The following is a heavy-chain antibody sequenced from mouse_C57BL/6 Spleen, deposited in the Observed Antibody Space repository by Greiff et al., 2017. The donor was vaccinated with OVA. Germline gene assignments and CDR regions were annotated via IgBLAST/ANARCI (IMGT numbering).Heavy chain of an antibody. CDR2: IYPGDGDT. D-gene: IGHD2-1*01. CDR1: GYAFSSYW. V-gene: IGHV1-80*01. Sequence: VKLVESGAELVKPGASVKISCKASGYAFSSYWMNWVKQRPGKGLEWIGQIYPGDGDTNYNGKFKGKATLTADKSSSTAYMQLSSLTSEDSAVYFCARGWNGNYVDYAMDYWGQGTSVTVSS. J-gene: IGHJ4*01. CDR3: ARGWNGNYVDYAMDY.